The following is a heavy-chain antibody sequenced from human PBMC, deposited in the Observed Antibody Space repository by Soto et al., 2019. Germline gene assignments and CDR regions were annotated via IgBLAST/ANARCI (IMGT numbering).Heavy chain of an antibody. J-gene: IGHJ5*02. D-gene: IGHD1-20*01. CDR1: GGSISSGAYY. CDR2: IYYSGST. Sequence: QVQLQESGPGLVKPSQTLSLTCTVSGGSISSGAYYWSWIRQPPGKGLEWIGYIYYSGSTYYNPSLKCRVTISVDTSKNQFSLKLSSVTAADTAVYYCARDEYNWNDVWFDPWGQGTLVTVSS. V-gene: IGHV4-30-4*01. CDR3: ARDEYNWNDVWFDP.